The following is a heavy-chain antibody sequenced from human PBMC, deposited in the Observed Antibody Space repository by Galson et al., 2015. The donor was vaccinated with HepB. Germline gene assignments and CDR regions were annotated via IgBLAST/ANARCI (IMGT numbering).Heavy chain of an antibody. D-gene: IGHD6-13*01. CDR1: GGSFSGYY. J-gene: IGHJ5*02. Sequence: DTLSLTCAVYGGSFSGYYWSWIRQPPGKGLEWIGEINHSGSTNYNPSLKSRVTISVDTSKNQFSLKLSSVTAADTAVYYCARRGIPNWFDPWGQGTLVTVSS. V-gene: IGHV4-34*01. CDR3: ARRGIPNWFDP. CDR2: INHSGST.